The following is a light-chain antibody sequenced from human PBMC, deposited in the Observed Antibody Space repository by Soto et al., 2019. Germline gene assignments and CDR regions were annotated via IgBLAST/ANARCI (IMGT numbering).Light chain of an antibody. J-gene: IGLJ2*01. CDR3: SSYTTISTPL. V-gene: IGLV2-14*01. CDR2: EVS. Sequence: QSALTQPASVSGSPGQSITISCTGTSSDIGAYNYVSWYQQHPGKAPKLMIHEVSYRPSGVSKRFSGSKSGNTASLTISGLQTEDEADYYCSSYTTISTPLFGGGTKLTVL. CDR1: SSDIGAYNY.